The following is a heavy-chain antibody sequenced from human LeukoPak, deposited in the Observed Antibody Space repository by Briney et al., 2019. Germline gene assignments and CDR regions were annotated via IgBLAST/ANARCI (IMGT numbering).Heavy chain of an antibody. Sequence: SETLSLTCNVSGNSMNKYQWSWIPQPPGKGLEWIGNIYTSGITNYNPSLKSRVTISVDTSKSQLSLKLRSVTAADTAVYYCARRVHMDVWGKGTTVTVSS. CDR2: IYTSGIT. J-gene: IGHJ6*03. CDR3: ARRVHMDV. V-gene: IGHV4-4*09. CDR1: GNSMNKYQ.